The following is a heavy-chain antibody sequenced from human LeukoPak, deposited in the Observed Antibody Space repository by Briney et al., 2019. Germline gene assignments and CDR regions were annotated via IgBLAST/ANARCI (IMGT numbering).Heavy chain of an antibody. J-gene: IGHJ5*02. CDR1: GFTFSNYA. Sequence: GGSLRLSCAASGFTFSNYAMSWVRQAPGKGLEWVSAISGSGGSTYYADSVKGRFTISRDNSKNTLYLQMNSLRAEDTAVYYCAKDGPYGSGSYNWFDPWGQGTLVTVSS. D-gene: IGHD3-10*01. CDR3: AKDGPYGSGSYNWFDP. CDR2: ISGSGGST. V-gene: IGHV3-23*01.